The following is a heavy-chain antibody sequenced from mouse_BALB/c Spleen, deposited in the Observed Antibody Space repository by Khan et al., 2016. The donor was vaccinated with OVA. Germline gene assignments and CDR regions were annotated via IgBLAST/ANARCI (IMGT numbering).Heavy chain of an antibody. J-gene: IGHJ3*01. Sequence: EVALVESGGDLVKPGGSLKLSCSASGFTFSTFAMSWVRQNPEKSLEWVATISSGGDYIYYPDSVTGRFTISSDNAKNTLYLQMSSLRSEDTAMYYCARHNYGPFAYWGQGTLVTVSA. D-gene: IGHD1-1*01. V-gene: IGHV5-9-3*01. CDR3: ARHNYGPFAY. CDR2: ISSGGDYI. CDR1: GFTFSTFA.